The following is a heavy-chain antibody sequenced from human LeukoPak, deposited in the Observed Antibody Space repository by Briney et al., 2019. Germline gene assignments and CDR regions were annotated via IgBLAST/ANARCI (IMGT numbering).Heavy chain of an antibody. Sequence: SETLSLTCTVSGGSISSGGYYWSWIRQHPGKGLEWIGYIYYSGSTYYNPSLKSRVTISVDTSKNQFSLKLSSVTAADTAVYYCARQSDYGDPPDYDMDVWGQGTTVTVSS. CDR3: ARQSDYGDPPDYDMDV. J-gene: IGHJ6*02. D-gene: IGHD4-17*01. CDR1: GGSISSGGYY. CDR2: IYYSGST. V-gene: IGHV4-31*03.